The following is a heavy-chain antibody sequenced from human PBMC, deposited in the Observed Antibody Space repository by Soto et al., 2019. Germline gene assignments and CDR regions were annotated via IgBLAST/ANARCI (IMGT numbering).Heavy chain of an antibody. CDR1: GFNFGVFG. Sequence: GGSLRLSCAASGFNFGVFGMHWVRQAPGKGLEWLSVLSYEGSEEYNADSVRGRFTISRDNSKNTLFLQMDSLRVDDTGVYYCALTRRSSLLEVAGPGFEYWGQGTLVTVSS. J-gene: IGHJ4*02. V-gene: IGHV3-30*03. D-gene: IGHD6-19*01. CDR2: LSYEGSEE. CDR3: ALTRRSSLLEVAGPGFEY.